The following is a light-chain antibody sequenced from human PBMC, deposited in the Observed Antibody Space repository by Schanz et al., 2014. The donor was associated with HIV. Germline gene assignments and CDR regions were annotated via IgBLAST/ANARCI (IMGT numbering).Light chain of an antibody. J-gene: IGKJ1*01. CDR3: QQYGSSLWT. V-gene: IGKV3-20*01. CDR1: QRLSSSY. CDR2: ATS. Sequence: EIVLTQSPGSLSLSPGGRATLSCAASQRLSSSYLAWYQQKRDQPPRLVIYATSSRAAGIPDRFSGTGSGTDFTLTISRLEPEDFAVYYCQQYGSSLWTFGQGTKVEIK.